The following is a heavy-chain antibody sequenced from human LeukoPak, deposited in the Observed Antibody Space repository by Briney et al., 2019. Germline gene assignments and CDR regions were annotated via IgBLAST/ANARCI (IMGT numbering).Heavy chain of an antibody. J-gene: IGHJ4*02. V-gene: IGHV5-51*01. CDR1: GYNFTNYW. CDR3: VRRTVDSGCPFDY. CDR2: IYPGDSDT. Sequence: SGESLKISCKGSGYNFTNYWIGWVRQMPGKGLEWMGIIYPGDSDTRYSPSFQGQVTISADKSITTAYLQWSSLKASDSAMYYCVRRTVDSGCPFDYWGQGTLVPVSS. D-gene: IGHD6-19*01.